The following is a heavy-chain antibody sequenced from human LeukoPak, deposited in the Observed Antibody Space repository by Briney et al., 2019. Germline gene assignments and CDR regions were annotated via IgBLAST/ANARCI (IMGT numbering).Heavy chain of an antibody. CDR1: GYSFTTYW. D-gene: IGHD3-9*01. CDR2: IYPGGADI. V-gene: IGHV5-51*01. CDR3: ARQHYDIKNGFDP. J-gene: IGHJ5*02. Sequence: GESLKISCKGSGYSFTTYWIAWVRQMPGKGLEWMGIIYPGGADIRYSPSFQGQVTISTDKSISTAYLQWSSLMASDTAMYYCARQHYDIKNGFDPWGQGTLVTVSS.